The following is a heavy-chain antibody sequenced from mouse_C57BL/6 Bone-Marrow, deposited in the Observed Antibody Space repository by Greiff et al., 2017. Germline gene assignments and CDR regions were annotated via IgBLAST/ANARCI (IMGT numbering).Heavy chain of an antibody. Sequence: EVKVVESGEGLVKPGGSLKLSCAASGFTFSSYAMSWVRQTPEKRLEWVAYISSGGDYIYYADTVKGRFTISRDNARNTLYLQMSSLKSEDTAMYYCTIYDGWFAYWGQGTLVTVSA. CDR1: GFTFSSYA. J-gene: IGHJ3*01. V-gene: IGHV5-9-1*02. CDR2: ISSGGDYI. D-gene: IGHD2-12*01. CDR3: TIYDGWFAY.